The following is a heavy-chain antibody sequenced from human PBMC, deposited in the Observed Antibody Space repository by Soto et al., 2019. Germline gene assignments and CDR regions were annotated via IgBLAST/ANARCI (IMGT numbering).Heavy chain of an antibody. CDR3: ARDSAYCSSTSCPEPASYYYYGVDV. CDR1: GYTFTGYY. J-gene: IGHJ6*02. D-gene: IGHD2-2*01. Sequence: ASVKVSCKASGYTFTGYYMHWVRQAPGQGLEWMGWINPNSGGTNYAQKFQGRVTMTRDTSISTAYMELSRLRSDDTAVYYCARDSAYCSSTSCPEPASYYYYGVDVWGQGTTVTVSS. CDR2: INPNSGGT. V-gene: IGHV1-2*02.